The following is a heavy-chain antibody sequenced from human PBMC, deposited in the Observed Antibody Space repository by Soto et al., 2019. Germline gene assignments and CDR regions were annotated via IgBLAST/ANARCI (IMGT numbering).Heavy chain of an antibody. J-gene: IGHJ3*02. V-gene: IGHV4-31*03. CDR2: IYYSGST. Sequence: QVQLQESGPGLVKPSQTLSLTCTVSGGSISSGGYYWSWIRQHPGKGLEWIGYIYYSGSTYYNPSLKSRVTISVDTSKNQFTLKLSSVTAADTAVYYCASTDCGGDCQGAFDIWGQGTMVTVSS. D-gene: IGHD2-21*02. CDR1: GGSISSGGYY. CDR3: ASTDCGGDCQGAFDI.